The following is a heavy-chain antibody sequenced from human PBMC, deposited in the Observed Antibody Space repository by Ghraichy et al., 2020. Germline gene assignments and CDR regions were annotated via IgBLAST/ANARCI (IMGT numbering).Heavy chain of an antibody. CDR3: ARKGFPIAGPVTDTYWYFDL. Sequence: GSLRLSCAASGFTFKSFAMNWVRQAPGKGLEWVSTIGGGGGGTYYADSVKGRFTISRDNSKNTLFLQMNSLRADDTAVYFCARKGFPIAGPVTDTYWYFDLWGRGTLVTVSS. J-gene: IGHJ2*01. CDR2: IGGGGGGT. D-gene: IGHD6-13*01. CDR1: GFTFKSFA. V-gene: IGHV3-23*01.